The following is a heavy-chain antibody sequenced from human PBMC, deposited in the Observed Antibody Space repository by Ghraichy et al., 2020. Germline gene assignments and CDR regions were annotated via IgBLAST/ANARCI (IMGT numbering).Heavy chain of an antibody. Sequence: SETLSLTCAVSGGSISSSNWWSWVRQPPGKGLEWIGEIYHSGSTNYNPSLKSRVTISVDKSKNQFSLKLSSVTAADTAVYYCARSVLRYFDWLFTWGQGTLVTVSS. CDR2: IYHSGST. CDR3: ARSVLRYFDWLFT. J-gene: IGHJ5*02. D-gene: IGHD3-9*01. V-gene: IGHV4-4*02. CDR1: GGSISSSNW.